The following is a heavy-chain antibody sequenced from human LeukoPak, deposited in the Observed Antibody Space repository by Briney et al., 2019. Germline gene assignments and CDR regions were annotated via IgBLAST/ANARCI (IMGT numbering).Heavy chain of an antibody. V-gene: IGHV4-39*07. J-gene: IGHJ4*02. Sequence: SETLSLTCTVSGGSISSSSYYWSWIRQPPGKGLEWIGSIYYSGSTYYNPSLKSRVTISVDTSKNQFSLKLSSVTAADTAVYYCARSDYYYFDYWGQGTLVTVSS. CDR2: IYYSGST. D-gene: IGHD4/OR15-4a*01. CDR3: ARSDYYYFDY. CDR1: GGSISSSSYY.